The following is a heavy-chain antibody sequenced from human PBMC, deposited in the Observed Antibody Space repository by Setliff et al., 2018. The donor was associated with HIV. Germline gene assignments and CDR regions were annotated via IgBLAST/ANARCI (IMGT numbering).Heavy chain of an antibody. Sequence: ASVKVSCTASGYTFTSYGVSGVRQAPGQGLEWMGWISAYNRNVNYSQKVQGRVTMTTDTSTSTAYMELKNLKSDDTAVYYCARVLDPGIAVATHAFDIWGQGTMVTVSS. V-gene: IGHV1-18*01. J-gene: IGHJ3*02. CDR3: ARVLDPGIAVATHAFDI. CDR1: GYTFTSYG. CDR2: ISAYNRNV. D-gene: IGHD6-19*01.